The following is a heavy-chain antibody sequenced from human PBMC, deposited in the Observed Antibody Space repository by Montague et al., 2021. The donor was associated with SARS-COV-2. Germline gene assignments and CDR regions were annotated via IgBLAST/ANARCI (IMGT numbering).Heavy chain of an antibody. J-gene: IGHJ6*03. CDR3: ASTYGGNLGYYYYYMGV. V-gene: IGHV4-31*03. CDR1: GGSISSGGYY. Sequence: TLSLTCTVSGGSISSGGYYWSWIRQHPGKGLEWIGYIYYSGSTYYNPSLKSRVTISVDTSKNQFSLKLSSVTAADTAVYYCASTYGGNLGYYYYYMGVWGKGTTVTVSS. D-gene: IGHD4-23*01. CDR2: IYYSGST.